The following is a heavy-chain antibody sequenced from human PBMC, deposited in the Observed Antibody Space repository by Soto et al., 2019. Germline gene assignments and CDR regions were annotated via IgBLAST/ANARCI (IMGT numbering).Heavy chain of an antibody. CDR1: GFSLSTSGLG. J-gene: IGHJ5*02. CDR3: AHLHANSGYDWRYDP. CDR2: IYWNGDK. Sequence: ESGPTLVNPTQTLTLTCTFSGFSLSTSGLGVGWIRQPPGKALEWLALIYWNGDKRYSPSLKNRLTITGDTSKNQVVLTMTNVDTVDTATYYCAHLHANSGYDWRYDPWGQGTLVTVSS. D-gene: IGHD5-12*01. V-gene: IGHV2-5*01.